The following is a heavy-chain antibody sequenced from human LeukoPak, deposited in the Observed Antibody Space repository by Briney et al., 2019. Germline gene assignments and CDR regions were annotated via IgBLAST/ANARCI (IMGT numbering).Heavy chain of an antibody. J-gene: IGHJ4*02. D-gene: IGHD3-22*01. CDR1: GFPFSSYG. Sequence: GRSLRLSCAASGFPFSSYGMHWVRQAPGKGLEWVAVIWYGGTNKYYADSVRGRFTISRDNAKNSLYLQMNSLRAEDTAVYYCARDLRYYDSSGYSFDYWGQGTLVTVSS. CDR3: ARDLRYYDSSGYSFDY. CDR2: IWYGGTNK. V-gene: IGHV3-33*08.